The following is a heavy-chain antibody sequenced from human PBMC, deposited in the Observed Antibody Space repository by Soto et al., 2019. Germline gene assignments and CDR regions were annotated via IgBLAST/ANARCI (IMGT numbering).Heavy chain of an antibody. V-gene: IGHV3-15*01. CDR3: TTPRRTTTGIGYY. CDR2: IKSKTDGGTT. D-gene: IGHD1-1*01. Sequence: GGSLRLSCAASGFTFSNSWMSWVRQAPGKGLEWVGRIKSKTDGGTTDYAAPVKGRFTISRDDSKNTLYLQMNSLKTEDTAVYYCTTPRRTTTGIGYYWGQGTLVTVSS. J-gene: IGHJ4*02. CDR1: GFTFSNSW.